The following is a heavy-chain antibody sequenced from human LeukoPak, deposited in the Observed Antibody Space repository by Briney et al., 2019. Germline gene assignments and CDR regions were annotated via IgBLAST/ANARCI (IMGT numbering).Heavy chain of an antibody. V-gene: IGHV1-2*02. Sequence: RASVKVSCKASGYTFTGYYMHWVRQAPGQGLEWMAWINPNSGDTKYAQKFQGRVTMTRDTSIGTAYMELSRLTSDDTAVYYCARSQIHDYWGQGTLVTVSS. CDR3: ARSQIHDY. J-gene: IGHJ4*02. CDR1: GYTFTGYY. CDR2: INPNSGDT.